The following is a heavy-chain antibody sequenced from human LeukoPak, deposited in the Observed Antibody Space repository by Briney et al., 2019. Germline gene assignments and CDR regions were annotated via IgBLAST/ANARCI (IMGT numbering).Heavy chain of an antibody. CDR3: ASPDLLGYGSGTINNRGPLDY. J-gene: IGHJ4*02. CDR1: GYTFTGYY. D-gene: IGHD3-10*01. CDR2: IIPILGIA. V-gene: IGHV1-69*02. Sequence: ASVKVSCKASGYTFTGYYMHWVRQAPGQGLEWMGRIIPILGIANYAQKFQGRVTITADKSTSTAYMELSSLRSEDTAVYYCASPDLLGYGSGTINNRGPLDYWGQGTLVTVSS.